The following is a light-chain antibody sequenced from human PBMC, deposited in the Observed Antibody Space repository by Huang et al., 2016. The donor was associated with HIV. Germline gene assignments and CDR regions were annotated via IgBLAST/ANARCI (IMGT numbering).Light chain of an antibody. CDR3: QQSHSAPGT. J-gene: IGKJ1*01. CDR1: QHIGNY. V-gene: IGKV1-39*01. Sequence: DIQMTQFPSSVSASVGDRVMISCRARQHIGNYLNWYQQKSGRAPKRLISATSNLQSGVPSRFSGSGSGAVFILTISGLQPEDFATYYCQQSHSAPGTFGQGTKVDIK. CDR2: ATS.